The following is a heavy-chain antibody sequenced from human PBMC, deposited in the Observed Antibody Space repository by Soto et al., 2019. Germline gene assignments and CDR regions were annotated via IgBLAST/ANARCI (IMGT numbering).Heavy chain of an antibody. J-gene: IGHJ1*01. V-gene: IGHV1-2*02. D-gene: IGHD6-13*01. CDR2: INPNSGGT. Sequence: ASVKVSCKASGYTFTGYYIHWVLQAPGQGLEWMGWINPNSGGTNYAQKFQGRVTMTRDTSISTAYMELSRLRSDDTAVYYCARDERSWYDVYFQHWGQGTLVTVSS. CDR3: ARDERSWYDVYFQH. CDR1: GYTFTGYY.